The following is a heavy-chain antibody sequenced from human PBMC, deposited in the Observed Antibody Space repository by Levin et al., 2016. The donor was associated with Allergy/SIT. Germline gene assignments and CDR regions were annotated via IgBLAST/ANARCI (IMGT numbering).Heavy chain of an antibody. Sequence: GESLKISCAASGFTFSSYSMNWVRQAPGKGLEWVSYISSSSSTIYYADSVKGRFTISRDNAKNSLYLQMNTLTAEDTAIYYCARDPVDGAAGLDYWGQGTLVTVSS. V-gene: IGHV3-48*01. D-gene: IGHD6-13*01. CDR3: ARDPVDGAAGLDY. CDR1: GFTFSSYS. J-gene: IGHJ4*02. CDR2: ISSSSSTI.